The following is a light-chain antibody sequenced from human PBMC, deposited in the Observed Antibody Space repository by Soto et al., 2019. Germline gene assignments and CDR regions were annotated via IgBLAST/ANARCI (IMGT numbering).Light chain of an antibody. J-gene: IGLJ2*01. V-gene: IGLV2-8*01. CDR1: SSDIGDYNS. CDR3: SSSAGSNNLV. Sequence: QSALTQPPSASGSLGQSVTISCTGTSSDIGDYNSVSWYQQCPGKAPKLMIYEVTKRPSGVPDRFSGSKSGNTASLTVSGLQAEDEADYYCSSSAGSNNLVFGGGTNVTVL. CDR2: EVT.